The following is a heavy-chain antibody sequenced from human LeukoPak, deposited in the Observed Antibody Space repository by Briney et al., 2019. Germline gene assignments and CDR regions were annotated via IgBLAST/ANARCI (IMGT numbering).Heavy chain of an antibody. V-gene: IGHV1-46*01. D-gene: IGHD2-2*01. Sequence: ASVNVSCKASGYTFTSHYMHWVRQAPEQGLEWMGIINPSGGSTSYAQKFQGRVTMTRDMSTRTDYMELSSLRYEDTAVYYCARDVSSTSSWWFDPWGQGTLVIVSS. CDR2: INPSGGST. CDR1: GYTFTSHY. CDR3: ARDVSSTSSWWFDP. J-gene: IGHJ5*02.